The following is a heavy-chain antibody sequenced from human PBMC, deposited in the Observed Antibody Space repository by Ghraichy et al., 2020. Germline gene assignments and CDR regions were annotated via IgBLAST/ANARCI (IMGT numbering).Heavy chain of an antibody. V-gene: IGHV3-33*01. CDR2: IWYDGSNK. CDR1: GFTFSSYG. CDR3: ARDGVAYCGGDCYRPLDY. D-gene: IGHD2-21*02. J-gene: IGHJ4*02. Sequence: GGSLRLSCAASGFTFSSYGMHWVRQAPGKGLEWVAVIWYDGSNKYYADSVKGRFTISRDNSKNTLYLQMNSLRAEDTAVYYCARDGVAYCGGDCYRPLDYWGQGTLVTVSS.